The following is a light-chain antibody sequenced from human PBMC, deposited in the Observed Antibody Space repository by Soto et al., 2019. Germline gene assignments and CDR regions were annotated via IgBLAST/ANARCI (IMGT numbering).Light chain of an antibody. CDR2: AAS. Sequence: DIQMTQSPSSLSTSVGDRVTITCRASQPINKYLNWYQHKPGKAPRLLMSAASNLESGVPSRFSGSGSGTDFTLTISSLQPEDFATYYCLQTYSVPLTFGGGTKVEIK. CDR1: QPINKY. J-gene: IGKJ4*01. CDR3: LQTYSVPLT. V-gene: IGKV1-39*01.